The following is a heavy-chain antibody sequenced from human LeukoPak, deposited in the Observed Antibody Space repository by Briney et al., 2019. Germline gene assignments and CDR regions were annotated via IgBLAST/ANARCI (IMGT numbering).Heavy chain of an antibody. CDR2: IYYSGRT. Sequence: SETLSLTCTVSGGSISSYYWSWIRQPPGKGLEWIGYIYYSGRTNYNPSLKSRVTMSVDTSKNQFSLKLSSVTAADTAVYYCARAPDCSGGTCYSGYYYYGMDVWGQGTTVTVSS. V-gene: IGHV4-59*01. CDR1: GGSISSYY. J-gene: IGHJ6*02. CDR3: ARAPDCSGGTCYSGYYYYGMDV. D-gene: IGHD2-15*01.